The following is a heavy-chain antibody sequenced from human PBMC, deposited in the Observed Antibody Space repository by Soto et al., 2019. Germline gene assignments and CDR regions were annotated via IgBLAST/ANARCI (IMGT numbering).Heavy chain of an antibody. V-gene: IGHV3-23*01. CDR2: ISGSGGST. D-gene: IGHD2-15*01. Sequence: EVQLLESGGGLVQPGGSLRLSCAASGFTFSSYAMSWVRQAPGKGLEWVSAISGSGGSTYYADSVKGRFTISRDNSKNPQYLQMNSTRSEDTAVYYCAQDLVGQCSGGSCTFYYMAVWGRGTTVTVCS. CDR3: AQDLVGQCSGGSCTFYYMAV. CDR1: GFTFSSYA. J-gene: IGHJ6*03.